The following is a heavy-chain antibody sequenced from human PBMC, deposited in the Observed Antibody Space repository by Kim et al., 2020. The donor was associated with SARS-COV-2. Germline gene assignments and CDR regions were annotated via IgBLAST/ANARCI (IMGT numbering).Heavy chain of an antibody. J-gene: IGHJ2*01. D-gene: IGHD3-10*01. CDR3: ARSMVRGVMYFRYFDL. Sequence: KLQGRVTMTTDTSTSTAYMELRSLRSDDTAVYYCARSMVRGVMYFRYFDLWGRGTLVTVSS. V-gene: IGHV1-18*01.